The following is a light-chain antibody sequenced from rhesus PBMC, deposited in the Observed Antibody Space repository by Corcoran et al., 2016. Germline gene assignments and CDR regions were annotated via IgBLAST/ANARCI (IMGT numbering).Light chain of an antibody. V-gene: IGKV1-94*01. Sequence: DIQMTQSPFSLSASVGDRVTVTCRASQGIKKELSRYQQKPVKAPTLLIYAASSLQTGVSSRFSGSGSGTDYTLTISSLQPEDVATYYCLQDYTTPYSFGQGTKVEIK. CDR2: AAS. CDR1: QGIKKE. CDR3: LQDYTTPYS. J-gene: IGKJ2*01.